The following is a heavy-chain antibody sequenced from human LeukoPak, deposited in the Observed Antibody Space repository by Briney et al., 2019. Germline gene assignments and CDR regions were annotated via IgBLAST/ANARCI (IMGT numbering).Heavy chain of an antibody. CDR2: IRYDGNNK. V-gene: IGHV3-30*02. D-gene: IGHD2-15*01. Sequence: GGSLRLSCAASGFTFSDYSMQWVRQAPGKGLNWVAFIRYDGNNKYYADSVKGRFTISRDNSKNMLYLEMNSLSTEDTAVYYCAKVRYCSGVNCYPDDNWGQGTLVTVFS. CDR1: GFTFSDYS. J-gene: IGHJ4*02. CDR3: AKVRYCSGVNCYPDDN.